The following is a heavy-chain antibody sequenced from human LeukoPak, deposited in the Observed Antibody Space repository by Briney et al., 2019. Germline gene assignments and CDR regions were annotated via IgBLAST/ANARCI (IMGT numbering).Heavy chain of an antibody. CDR2: INPNSGGT. V-gene: IGHV1-2*02. CDR3: ANTYGSGSYYPDRQNWFDP. CDR1: GYTFTGYY. D-gene: IGHD3-10*01. Sequence: GASVKVSCKASGYTFTGYYMHWVRQAPGQGLEWMGWINPNSGGTNYAQKFPGRVTMTRDTSISTAYMELSRLRSDDTAVYYCANTYGSGSYYPDRQNWFDPWGQGTLVTVSS. J-gene: IGHJ5*02.